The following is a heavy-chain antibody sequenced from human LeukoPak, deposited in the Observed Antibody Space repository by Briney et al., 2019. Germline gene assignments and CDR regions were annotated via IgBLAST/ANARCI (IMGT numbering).Heavy chain of an antibody. J-gene: IGHJ3*02. CDR3: ARDLVTVTKGFDI. D-gene: IGHD4-17*01. CDR2: ISYIGST. V-gene: IGHV4-59*11. Sequence: SETLSLTCAVSDDSISSHYWTWIRQPPGKGLEWIGYISYIGSTNYNPSLKSRVTISIDTSKNQFSLKPTSVTAADTAVYYCARDLVTVTKGFDIWGQGTMVSVSS. CDR1: DDSISSHY.